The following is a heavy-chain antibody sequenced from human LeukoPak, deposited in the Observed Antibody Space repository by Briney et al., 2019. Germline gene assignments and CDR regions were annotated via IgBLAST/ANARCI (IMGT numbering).Heavy chain of an antibody. Sequence: GGSLRLSCAASGFTVSSNYMSWVRQAPGKGLEWVSVIYSGGSTYYADSVKGRFTISRDNSKNTLSLQMSTLRPDDTAMYFCARDSTVGAAYFDFWGQGALVTVSS. J-gene: IGHJ4*02. CDR1: GFTVSSNY. CDR3: ARDSTVGAAYFDF. V-gene: IGHV3-66*01. D-gene: IGHD2-15*01. CDR2: IYSGGST.